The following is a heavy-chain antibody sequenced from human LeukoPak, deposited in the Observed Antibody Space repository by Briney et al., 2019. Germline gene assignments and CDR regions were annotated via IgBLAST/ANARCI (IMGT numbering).Heavy chain of an antibody. CDR2: IIPIFGTA. CDR3: AREQQLEGGFDY. J-gene: IGHJ4*02. CDR1: GGTFSSYA. V-gene: IGHV1-69*05. D-gene: IGHD6-13*01. Sequence: SVKVSCKASGGTFSSYAISWVRQAPGQGLEWMGGIIPIFGTANYAQKFQGRVTMTRNTSISTAYMELSSLRSEDTAVYYCAREQQLEGGFDYWGQGTLVTVSS.